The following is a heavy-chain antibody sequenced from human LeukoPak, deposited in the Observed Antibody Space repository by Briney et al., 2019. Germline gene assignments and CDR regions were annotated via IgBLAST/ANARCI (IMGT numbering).Heavy chain of an antibody. CDR3: ARARRYDFLSGYPTYYYYYMDV. CDR2: INHSGST. Sequence: KPSETLSLTCAVYGGSFSGYYWSWLRQPPGKGLEWIGEINHSGSTNYNPSLKSRVTISVDTSKNQFSLKLSSVTAADTAVYYCARARRYDFLSGYPTYYYYYMDVWGKGTTVTVSS. D-gene: IGHD3-3*01. V-gene: IGHV4-34*01. CDR1: GGSFSGYY. J-gene: IGHJ6*03.